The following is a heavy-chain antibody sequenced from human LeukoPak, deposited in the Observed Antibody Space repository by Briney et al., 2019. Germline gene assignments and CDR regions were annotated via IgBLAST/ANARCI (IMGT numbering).Heavy chain of an antibody. J-gene: IGHJ4*02. CDR3: ARDIRGLDSSAMVTPFDY. V-gene: IGHV1-46*01. Sequence: ASVKVSCKASGYTFTSYYMHWVRQAPGQGLEWMGIINPSGGSTSYAQKFQGRVTMTRDTSTSTVYMELSSLRSEDTAVYYCARDIRGLDSSAMVTPFDYWGQGTLVTVSS. CDR2: INPSGGST. D-gene: IGHD5-18*01. CDR1: GYTFTSYY.